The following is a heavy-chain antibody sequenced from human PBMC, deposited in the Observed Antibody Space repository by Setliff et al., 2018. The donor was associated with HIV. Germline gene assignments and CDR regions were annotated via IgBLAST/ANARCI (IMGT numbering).Heavy chain of an antibody. Sequence: PGGSLRLSCAASGFTFSSYGMHWVRQAPGKGLEWVAVIWYDGSNKYYADSVKGRFTFSRDNSKNTLYLQMNSLRAEDTAVYYCAKDSGDYNFWTTYRSNHFDYWGQGALVTVSS. J-gene: IGHJ4*02. CDR1: GFTFSSYG. D-gene: IGHD3-3*01. CDR3: AKDSGDYNFWTTYRSNHFDY. CDR2: IWYDGSNK. V-gene: IGHV3-33*06.